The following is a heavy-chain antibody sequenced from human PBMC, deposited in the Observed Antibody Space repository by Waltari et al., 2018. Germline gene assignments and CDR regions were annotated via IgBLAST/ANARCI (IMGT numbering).Heavy chain of an antibody. CDR1: GGSISSNY. Sequence: QLQLQESGPGLVKPSETLSLTCAVSGGSISSNYWSWIRQPPGKGLEWIGRISGSGGSTDYNPSLKSLVTISTDTSKNQFSLKLSSVTAADTAVYYCANFCASTTCYTDYGLDSWGQGVVVTVSS. CDR3: ANFCASTTCYTDYGLDS. CDR2: ISGSGGST. V-gene: IGHV4-4*07. D-gene: IGHD2-2*02. J-gene: IGHJ6*02.